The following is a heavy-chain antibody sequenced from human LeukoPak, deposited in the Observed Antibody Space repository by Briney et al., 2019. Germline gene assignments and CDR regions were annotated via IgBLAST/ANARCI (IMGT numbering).Heavy chain of an antibody. CDR2: IYYSGST. V-gene: IGHV4-39*07. CDR1: GGSISSSSYY. J-gene: IGHJ5*02. Sequence: SETLSLTCTVSGGSISSSSYYWGWIRQPPGKGLEWIGSIYYSGSTNYNPSLKSRVTISVDTSKNQFSLKLSSVTAADTAVYYCARRVAVAPTDWFDPWGQGTLVTVSS. D-gene: IGHD6-19*01. CDR3: ARRVAVAPTDWFDP.